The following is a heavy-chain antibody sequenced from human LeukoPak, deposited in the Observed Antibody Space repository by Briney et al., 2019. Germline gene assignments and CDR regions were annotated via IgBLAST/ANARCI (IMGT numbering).Heavy chain of an antibody. J-gene: IGHJ5*02. Sequence: PGGSLRLSCAASGFTFSSYGMSWVRQAPGKGLEWVSSLSGSGGSTYYADSVKGRFTISRDNSKNTLYLQMNSLRAEDTAVYYCARETDYCSGGSCRLRGWFDPWGQGTLVTVSS. V-gene: IGHV3-23*01. D-gene: IGHD2-15*01. CDR1: GFTFSSYG. CDR3: ARETDYCSGGSCRLRGWFDP. CDR2: LSGSGGST.